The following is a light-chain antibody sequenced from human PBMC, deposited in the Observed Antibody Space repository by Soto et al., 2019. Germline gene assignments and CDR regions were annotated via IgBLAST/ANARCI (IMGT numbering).Light chain of an antibody. J-gene: IGKJ1*01. Sequence: EIVMTQSPATLSVSPGERASLACRASQSVSNNYLAWYQQKPGQAPRLLIYGAYNRATGIPDRFSGSGSGTDFTLTISRLEPEDFAVYYCQQYGSSGTFGQGTKVDIK. V-gene: IGKV3-20*01. CDR3: QQYGSSGT. CDR2: GAY. CDR1: QSVSNNY.